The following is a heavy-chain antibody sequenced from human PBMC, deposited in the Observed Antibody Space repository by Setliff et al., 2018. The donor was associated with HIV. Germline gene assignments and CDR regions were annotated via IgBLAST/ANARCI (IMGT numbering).Heavy chain of an antibody. Sequence: GGSLRLSCAASGFTFSTSEMNWVRQAPGEGLEWISYISATGTTVSYADSVRGRFIISRDSVRNEVYLQMKSLRVDDTALYYCVRDQLRWPERWDFDFWGQGTLVTVSS. CDR2: ISATGTTV. V-gene: IGHV3-48*03. CDR1: GFTFSTSE. J-gene: IGHJ4*02. D-gene: IGHD1-26*01. CDR3: VRDQLRWPERWDFDF.